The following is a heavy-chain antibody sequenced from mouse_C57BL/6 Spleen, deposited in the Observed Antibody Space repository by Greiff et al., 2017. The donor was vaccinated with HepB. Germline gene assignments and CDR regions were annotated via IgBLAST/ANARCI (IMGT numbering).Heavy chain of an antibody. CDR1: GYTFTNYW. CDR2: IYPGGGYT. CDR3: ARQGTTARYFDV. D-gene: IGHD1-2*01. J-gene: IGHJ1*03. Sequence: QVQLKQSGAELVRPGTSVKMSCKASGYTFTNYWIGWAKQRPGHGLEWIGDIYPGGGYTNYNEKFKGKATLTADKSSSTAYMQFSSLTSEDSAIYYCARQGTTARYFDVWGTGTTVTVSS. V-gene: IGHV1-63*01.